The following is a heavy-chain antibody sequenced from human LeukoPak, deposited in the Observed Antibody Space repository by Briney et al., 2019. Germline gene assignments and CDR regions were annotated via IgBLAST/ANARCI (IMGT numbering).Heavy chain of an antibody. V-gene: IGHV3-11*01. CDR3: SRDLMIAEVHY. J-gene: IGHJ4*02. D-gene: IGHD3-22*01. CDR1: GFTFSDYY. Sequence: GGSLRLSCAASGFTFSDYYMSWIRQAPGKGLEWVSYISSSGSTIYYADSVKGRFTISRDNAKNSLYLQMNSLRAEDTAVYYCSRDLMIAEVHYWGQGTLVTVSS. CDR2: ISSSGSTI.